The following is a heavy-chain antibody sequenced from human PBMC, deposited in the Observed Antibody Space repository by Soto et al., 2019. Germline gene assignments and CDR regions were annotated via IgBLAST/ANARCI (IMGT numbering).Heavy chain of an antibody. J-gene: IGHJ5*02. CDR3: AKVPYPERSVDKINWFDP. V-gene: IGHV3-23*01. CDR2: VSGSGGST. Sequence: GGFLRLSCAASGFTFSSYAMNWVRQAPGKGLEWVSAVSGSGGSTYYADSVKGRFTISRDNSKNILYLQMNNLRAEDAAVYYCAKVPYPERSVDKINWFDPWGQGNLVTVS. CDR1: GFTFSSYA. D-gene: IGHD5-12*01.